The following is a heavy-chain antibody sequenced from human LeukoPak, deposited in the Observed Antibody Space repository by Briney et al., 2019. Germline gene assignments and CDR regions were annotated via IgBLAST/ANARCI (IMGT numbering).Heavy chain of an antibody. CDR3: ARASYSYDINGWVPFDY. CDR1: GGSISNSFYY. V-gene: IGHV4-39*07. J-gene: IGHJ4*02. CDR2: INYSGST. Sequence: SETLSLTCTVSGGSISNSFYYWGWIRQPPGKGLEWIGSINYSGSTNYNPSLKSRVTISGDTSKNQFSLRLSSVTAADTAVYYCARASYSYDINGWVPFDYWGQGTLVTVSS. D-gene: IGHD3-22*01.